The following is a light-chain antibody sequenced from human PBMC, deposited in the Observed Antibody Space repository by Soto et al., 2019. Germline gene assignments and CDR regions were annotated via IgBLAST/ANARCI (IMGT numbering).Light chain of an antibody. CDR2: DAS. CDR3: HKYANLPQT. Sequence: IQMTQSPSSLSASVGDRVTLTCQASHDIRDYLNWYQQKPGKPPKLLIYDASNLQTGVPSRFSGSECGADITSTSSILQPEDIATYFYHKYANLPQTFGPGTKVDIK. V-gene: IGKV1-33*01. J-gene: IGKJ3*01. CDR1: HDIRDY.